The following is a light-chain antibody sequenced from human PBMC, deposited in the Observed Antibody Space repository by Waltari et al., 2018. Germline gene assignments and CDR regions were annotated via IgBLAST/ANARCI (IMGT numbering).Light chain of an antibody. CDR1: SPNIGAGYD. CDR2: GNS. J-gene: IGLJ2*01. CDR3: QSYDSSLSVV. Sequence: QSALTQPPSGSGAPGQRVTISCTGRSPNIGAGYDVHWYQQLPGPAPKLLIYGNSNRPSGVPDRFSGSKSGTSASLAITGLQAEDEADYYCQSYDSSLSVVFGGGTKLTVL. V-gene: IGLV1-40*01.